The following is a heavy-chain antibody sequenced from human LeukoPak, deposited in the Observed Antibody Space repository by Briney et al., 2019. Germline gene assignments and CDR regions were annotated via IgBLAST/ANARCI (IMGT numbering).Heavy chain of an antibody. D-gene: IGHD3-16*02. J-gene: IGHJ4*02. Sequence: PGGSLRLSCAASGFTFSSYSMNWVRQAPRKGLEWVSSISSSSSYIYYADSVKGRFTISRDNAKNSLYLQMNSLRAEDTAVYYCARDRIGDDYIWGSYRPLADYWGQGTLVTVSS. CDR2: ISSSSSYI. CDR1: GFTFSSYS. V-gene: IGHV3-21*01. CDR3: ARDRIGDDYIWGSYRPLADY.